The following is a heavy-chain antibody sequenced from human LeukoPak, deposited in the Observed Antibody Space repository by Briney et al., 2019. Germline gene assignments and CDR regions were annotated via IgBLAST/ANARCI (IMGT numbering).Heavy chain of an antibody. V-gene: IGHV3-48*01. D-gene: IGHD3-22*01. CDR1: GFTFSSYS. Sequence: GGSLRLSCAASGFTFSSYSMNWVRQAPGKGREWVSYISSSSSTIYYADSVKGRFTISRDNAKNSLYLQMNSLRAEDTAVYYCAREGYYDAFDIWGQGTMVTVSS. CDR2: ISSSSSTI. CDR3: AREGYYDAFDI. J-gene: IGHJ3*02.